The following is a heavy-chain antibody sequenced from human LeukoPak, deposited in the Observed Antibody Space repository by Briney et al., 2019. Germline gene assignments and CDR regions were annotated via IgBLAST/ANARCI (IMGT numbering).Heavy chain of an antibody. J-gene: IGHJ5*02. CDR3: ARHSGRSSSWYFVGARKRWYNWFDP. CDR2: IHHSGST. V-gene: IGHV4-34*01. CDR1: GGSFSGYY. Sequence: PSETLSLTCAVYGGSFSGYYWSWIRQSTGKGLEWIGEIHHSGSTNYNPSLKSRVTMSVDTSKNQVSLNVSSVTAADTAVYYCARHSGRSSSWYFVGARKRWYNWFDPWGQGTLVTVSS. D-gene: IGHD6-13*01.